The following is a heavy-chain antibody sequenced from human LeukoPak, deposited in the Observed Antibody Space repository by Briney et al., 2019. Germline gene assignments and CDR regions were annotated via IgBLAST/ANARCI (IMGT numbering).Heavy chain of an antibody. D-gene: IGHD3-3*01. CDR1: GDSISTYY. CDR2: IYFSGTT. CDR3: ARHGPLYDIWSAQFYFDY. Sequence: SETLSLTCTVSGDSISTYYWSWIRQPPGKRLEWIGYIYFSGTTNYNPSLKSRVTISVDTSKNLFSLRLSSVTAADTAVYYCARHGPLYDIWSAQFYFDYWGQGTLVTVSS. J-gene: IGHJ4*02. V-gene: IGHV4-59*08.